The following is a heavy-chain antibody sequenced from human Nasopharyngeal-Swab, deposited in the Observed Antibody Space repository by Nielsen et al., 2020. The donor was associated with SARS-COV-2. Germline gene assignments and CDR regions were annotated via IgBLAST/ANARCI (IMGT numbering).Heavy chain of an antibody. CDR3: ARMTTVVQAFDY. CDR1: GFSLSTSGMR. V-gene: IGHV2-70*04. J-gene: IGHJ4*02. D-gene: IGHD4-23*01. CDR2: LDWDDDK. Sequence: SGPTLVKPTQTLTLTCTFSGFSLSTSGMRVSWIRQPPGKALEWLARLDWDDDKFYSTSLKTRLTISKDTSKNQVVLTMTNMDPVDTATYYCARMTTVVQAFDYWGQGTLVTVSS.